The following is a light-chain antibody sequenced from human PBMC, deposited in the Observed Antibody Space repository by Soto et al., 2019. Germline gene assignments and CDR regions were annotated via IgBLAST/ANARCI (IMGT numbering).Light chain of an antibody. Sequence: DVVMTQSPLSLPVTLGQPASISCRSSQSLVYSDGNAYLIWFHQRPGQSPRRLIFKVSTRDSGVTDRFSGSGAGSDFTLKISRVEAEDVGVYYCMQVSFWPWTFGQRTKVDIK. CDR3: MQVSFWPWT. CDR2: KVS. J-gene: IGKJ1*01. V-gene: IGKV2-30*01. CDR1: QSLVYSDGNAY.